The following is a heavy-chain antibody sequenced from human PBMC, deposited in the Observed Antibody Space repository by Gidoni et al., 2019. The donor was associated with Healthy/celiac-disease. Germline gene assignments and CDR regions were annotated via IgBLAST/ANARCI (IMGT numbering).Heavy chain of an antibody. D-gene: IGHD1-7*01. CDR2: ISYDGSNK. CDR3: ARAKTGTHLDY. Sequence: QVQLVESGGGVVQPGRSLRLSCAASGFTFSSYAMHWVRQAPGKGLEWVAVISYDGSNKYYADSVKGRFTISRDNSKNTLYLQMNSLRAEDTAVYYCARAKTGTHLDYWGQGTLVTVSS. V-gene: IGHV3-30-3*01. CDR1: GFTFSSYA. J-gene: IGHJ4*02.